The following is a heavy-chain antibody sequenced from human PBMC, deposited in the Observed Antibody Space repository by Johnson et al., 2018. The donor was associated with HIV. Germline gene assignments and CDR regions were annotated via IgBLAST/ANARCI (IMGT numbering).Heavy chain of an antibody. D-gene: IGHD5-24*01. V-gene: IGHV3-13*01. Sequence: EVQLVESGGGLVQPGGSLRLSCAASGFTFSSYDMHWVRQATGKGLEWVSAIGTAGDTYYPGSVKGRFTISRDNAKKSLYLQMNSLRVEDTAVYFCARNGDGYTPDAFDIWGQGTMVTVSS. CDR1: GFTFSSYD. J-gene: IGHJ3*02. CDR3: ARNGDGYTPDAFDI. CDR2: IGTAGDT.